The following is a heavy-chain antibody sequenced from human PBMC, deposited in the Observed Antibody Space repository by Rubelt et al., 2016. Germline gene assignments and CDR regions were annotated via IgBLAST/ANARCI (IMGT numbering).Heavy chain of an antibody. CDR1: GYTFTSYY. J-gene: IGHJ5*02. V-gene: IGHV1-46*01. Sequence: QVQLVQSGAEVKKPGASVKVSCKASGYTFTSYYMHWVRQAPGQGLEWMGIINPSGGSTSYGQKFRGRVTMTRERSTGTVYMELSSLGSEDTAVYYCARSPRYDFEDNWFDPWGQGTLVTVSS. D-gene: IGHD3-3*01. CDR2: INPSGGST. CDR3: ARSPRYDFEDNWFDP.